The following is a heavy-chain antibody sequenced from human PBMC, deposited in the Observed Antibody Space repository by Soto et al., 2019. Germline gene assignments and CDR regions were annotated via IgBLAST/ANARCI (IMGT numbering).Heavy chain of an antibody. Sequence: GESLKISCKTSGYTFTTIWIAWVRQMPGKGLEWMGSIYAGDSDTRYSPSFQGQVTISADKSISIAYLQWNNLKTSDTATYYCERVSYYYGMDVWGQGTRVTVSS. V-gene: IGHV5-51*01. J-gene: IGHJ6*02. CDR1: GYTFTTIW. CDR3: ERVSYYYGMDV. CDR2: IYAGDSDT.